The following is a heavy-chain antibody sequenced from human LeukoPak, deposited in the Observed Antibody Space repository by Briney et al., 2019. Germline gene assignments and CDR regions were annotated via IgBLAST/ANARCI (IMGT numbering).Heavy chain of an antibody. CDR3: ASRSSSWFPHDY. J-gene: IGHJ4*02. V-gene: IGHV3-11*06. Sequence: PGGSLRLSCAASGFTFSDYYMSWIRQAPGKGLEWVSSISSSSSYIYYADSVKGRFTISRDNAKNSLYLQMNSLRAEDTAVYYCASRSSSWFPHDYWGQGTLVTVSS. CDR1: GFTFSDYY. D-gene: IGHD6-13*01. CDR2: ISSSSSYI.